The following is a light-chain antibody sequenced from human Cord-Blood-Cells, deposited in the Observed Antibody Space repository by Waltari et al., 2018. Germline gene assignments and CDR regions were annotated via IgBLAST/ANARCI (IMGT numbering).Light chain of an antibody. J-gene: IGKJ2*01. CDR1: QSISSW. Sequence: IQMTQSPSTLSASVGDILTITCRASQSISSWLAWYQQKPGKAPKLLIYDASSLESGVPARFSGSGSGTEFTLTISSLQPDDFATYYCQQYNSYSYTFGQGTKLEIK. V-gene: IGKV1-5*01. CDR3: QQYNSYSYT. CDR2: DAS.